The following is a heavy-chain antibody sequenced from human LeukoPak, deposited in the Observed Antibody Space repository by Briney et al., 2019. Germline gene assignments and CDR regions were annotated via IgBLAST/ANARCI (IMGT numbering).Heavy chain of an antibody. CDR1: GFTFSTYT. J-gene: IGHJ4*02. CDR2: ISSSSNNI. V-gene: IGHV3-21*01. CDR3: ARGYQRPDY. D-gene: IGHD2-2*01. Sequence: GSLGLSCAASGFTFSTYTMNWVRQAPGKGLEWVSSISSSSNNINYADSVKGRFTISRDNAMNSVHLQMNSLRVEDTAVYYCARGYQRPDYWGQGTLITVSS.